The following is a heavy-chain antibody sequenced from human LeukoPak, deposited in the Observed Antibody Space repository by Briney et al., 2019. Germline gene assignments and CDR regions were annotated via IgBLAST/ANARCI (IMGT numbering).Heavy chain of an antibody. Sequence: GGSLRLSCAASGFTFSSYAMHWVRQAPGKGLEWVAVILYDGNNKYYADSVKGRFTVSRDNSKNTLYLQMNSLRAEDTAVYYCARGGPYYDFWSGYEWFDPWGQGTLVTVSS. J-gene: IGHJ5*02. D-gene: IGHD3-3*01. V-gene: IGHV3-30-3*01. CDR1: GFTFSSYA. CDR3: ARGGPYYDFWSGYEWFDP. CDR2: ILYDGNNK.